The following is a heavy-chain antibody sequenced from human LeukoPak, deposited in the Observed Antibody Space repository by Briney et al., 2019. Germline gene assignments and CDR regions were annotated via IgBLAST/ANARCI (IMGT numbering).Heavy chain of an antibody. CDR1: GFTFSSYG. CDR3: AKAPPLYGSGSYRGGYFDY. CDR2: ISYDGSNK. V-gene: IGHV3-30*18. D-gene: IGHD3-10*01. Sequence: GGSLRLSCVASGFTFSSYGMHWVRQAPGKGLEWVAVISYDGSNKYYADSVKGRFAISRDNSKNTLYLQMNSLRAEDTAVYYCAKAPPLYGSGSYRGGYFDYWGQGTLVTVSS. J-gene: IGHJ4*02.